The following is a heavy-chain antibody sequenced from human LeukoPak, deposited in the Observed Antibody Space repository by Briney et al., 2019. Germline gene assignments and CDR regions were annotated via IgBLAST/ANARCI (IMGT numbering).Heavy chain of an antibody. J-gene: IGHJ4*02. CDR2: ISSSSSTI. D-gene: IGHD3-22*01. CDR1: GFTFSSYS. V-gene: IGHV3-48*01. CDR3: ARGLYYYDSSGFLWY. Sequence: GGSLRLSCAASGFTFSSYSMTWVGQAPGKGLEWVSYISSSSSTIYYADSVKGRFTISRDNAKNSLYLQMNSLRAEDTAVYYCARGLYYYDSSGFLWYWGQGTLVTVSS.